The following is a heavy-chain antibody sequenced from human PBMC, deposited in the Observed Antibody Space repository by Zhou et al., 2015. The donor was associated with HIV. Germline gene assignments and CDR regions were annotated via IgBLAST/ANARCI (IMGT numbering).Heavy chain of an antibody. Sequence: QVQLVQSGAEVKKPGSSVKVSCKASGGSFSSYGISWVRQAPGQGLEWMGGITPVLGTAKYAQKLQGRVSCTADRSTSTAYMELRSLRSDDTAVYYCARDMPALDYWGQGTLVTVSS. J-gene: IGHJ4*02. V-gene: IGHV1-69*06. CDR3: ARDMPALDY. D-gene: IGHD2-2*01. CDR1: GGSFSSYG. CDR2: ITPVLGTA.